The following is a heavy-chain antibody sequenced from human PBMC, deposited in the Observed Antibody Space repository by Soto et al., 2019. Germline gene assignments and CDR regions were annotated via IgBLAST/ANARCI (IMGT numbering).Heavy chain of an antibody. CDR1: GFIFSGDW. Sequence: GGSLRLSCAASGFIFSGDWMHWVRQAPGKGLVWVSRINTDGRGTDYADSVKGRFTISRDNAKNLVYLQMNSLRAEDTAVYYCARVIVRTSYSDRSGYYFNYWGQGTLVTVSS. D-gene: IGHD3-22*01. CDR3: ARVIVRTSYSDRSGYYFNY. V-gene: IGHV3-74*01. J-gene: IGHJ4*02. CDR2: INTDGRGT.